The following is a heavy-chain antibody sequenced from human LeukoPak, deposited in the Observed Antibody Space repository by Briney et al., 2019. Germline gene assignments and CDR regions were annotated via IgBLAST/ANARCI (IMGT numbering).Heavy chain of an antibody. D-gene: IGHD6-19*01. Sequence: GASLKISCKGSGYSFTSYWIGWGRPMPGKDLEWMGIIYPGDSDTRYSPSFQGQVTISADKSISTAYLQGSSLKGSDTAMYYCARSGYSSGWGLDYWGQGTLVTVSS. CDR3: ARSGYSSGWGLDY. J-gene: IGHJ4*02. V-gene: IGHV5-51*01. CDR1: GYSFTSYW. CDR2: IYPGDSDT.